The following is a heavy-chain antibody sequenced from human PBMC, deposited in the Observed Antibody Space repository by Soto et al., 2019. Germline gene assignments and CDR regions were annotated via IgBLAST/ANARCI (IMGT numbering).Heavy chain of an antibody. CDR1: GFSLCTSGVG. J-gene: IGHJ4*02. V-gene: IGHV2-5*02. Sequence: QLTLKESGPTLVKPTQTLTLTCTFSGFSLCTSGVGVGWIRQPPGKALECLALIYWDGDKRYSPSLKRRLTITRDTSKNQVVLTITNMDPVDTAKYYCARRIMVSGHWPIDSWGQGTMVTVSS. CDR2: IYWDGDK. D-gene: IGHD2-8*01. CDR3: ARRIMVSGHWPIDS.